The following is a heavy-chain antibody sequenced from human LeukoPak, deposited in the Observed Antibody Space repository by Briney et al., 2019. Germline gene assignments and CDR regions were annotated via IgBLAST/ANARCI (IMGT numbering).Heavy chain of an antibody. V-gene: IGHV3-53*01. CDR1: GFTVSNTY. Sequence: GGSLRLSCAASGFTVSNTYMSWVRQAPGKGLEWVSLIYSGGSTYYADSVKGRFTISRDNSKNTLYLQMNSLRAEDTAVYYCARGYSSSWSYYYYGMDVWGQGTTVTVSS. CDR3: ARGYSSSWSYYYYGMDV. J-gene: IGHJ6*02. D-gene: IGHD6-13*01. CDR2: IYSGGST.